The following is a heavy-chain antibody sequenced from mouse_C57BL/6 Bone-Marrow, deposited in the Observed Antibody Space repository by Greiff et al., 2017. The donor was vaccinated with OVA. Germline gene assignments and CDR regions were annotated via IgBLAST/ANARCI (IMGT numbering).Heavy chain of an antibody. J-gene: IGHJ3*01. Sequence: EVHLVESGGGLVQPGGSLKLSCAASGFTFSDYGMAWVRQAPRKGPEWVAFISNLAYSIYYADTVTGRFTISRENAKNTLYLEMSSLRSEDTAMYYCARLGLRRGFAYWGQGTLVTVSA. D-gene: IGHD2-4*01. V-gene: IGHV5-15*01. CDR1: GFTFSDYG. CDR3: ARLGLRRGFAY. CDR2: ISNLAYSI.